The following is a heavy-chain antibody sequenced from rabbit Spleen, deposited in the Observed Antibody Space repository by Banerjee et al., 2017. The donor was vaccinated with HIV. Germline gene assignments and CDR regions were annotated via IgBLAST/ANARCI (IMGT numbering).Heavy chain of an antibody. J-gene: IGHJ6*01. CDR1: GVSLNDKDV. Sequence: QEQLEESGGGLVKPEGSLTLTCKASGVSLNDKDVMCWVRQAPGKGLEWIACINIVTGKSVYASWAKGRFIMSRTSSTTVTLQMTSLTAADTATYFCARLGHADYPYIYGLKLWGPGTLVTVS. CDR2: INIVTGKS. D-gene: IGHD6-1*01. V-gene: IGHV1S45*01. CDR3: ARLGHADYPYIYGLKL.